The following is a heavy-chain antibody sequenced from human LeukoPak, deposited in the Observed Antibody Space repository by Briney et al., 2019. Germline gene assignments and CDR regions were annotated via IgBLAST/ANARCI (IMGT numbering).Heavy chain of an antibody. J-gene: IGHJ4*02. CDR3: ARAGLNSPRYSSSSQGVDY. V-gene: IGHV3-21*01. D-gene: IGHD6-6*01. CDR1: GFTFSSYS. Sequence: GGSLRLSCAASGFTFSSYSMNWVRQAPGKGLEWVSSISSSSSYIYYADSVKGRFTISRDNAKNSLYLQMNSLRAEDTAVYYCARAGLNSPRYSSSSQGVDYWGQGTLVTVSS. CDR2: ISSSSSYI.